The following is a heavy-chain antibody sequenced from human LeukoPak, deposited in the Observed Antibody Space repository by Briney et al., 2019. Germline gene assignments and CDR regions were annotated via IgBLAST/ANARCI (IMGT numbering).Heavy chain of an antibody. CDR1: GFTFRDYY. V-gene: IGHV3-11*05. D-gene: IGHD3-10*02. J-gene: IGHJ2*01. CDR3: ARDMLGFAYFDL. CDR2: IGSSGSYT. Sequence: PGGSLRLSCAASGFTFRDYYMSWIRQAPGKGLEWVSSIGSSGSYTNYADSVKGRFTISRDNSKNTLYLQMNSLRAEDTAVYYCARDMLGFAYFDLWGRGTLVTVSS.